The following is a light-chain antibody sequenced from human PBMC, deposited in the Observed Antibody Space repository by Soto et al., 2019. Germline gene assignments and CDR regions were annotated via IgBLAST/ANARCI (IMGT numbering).Light chain of an antibody. CDR3: MQARQTPYT. Sequence: DIVMTQSPLSLPVTPGEPASISCRSSHSLLQSDGYNYLNWYLQRPGQSPQLLIYLGSNRAPGVSDRFSGSGSGTEFTLKISRVEGEDVGVYYCMQARQTPYTFGQGTKVGIK. J-gene: IGKJ2*01. V-gene: IGKV2-28*01. CDR1: HSLLQSDGYNY. CDR2: LGS.